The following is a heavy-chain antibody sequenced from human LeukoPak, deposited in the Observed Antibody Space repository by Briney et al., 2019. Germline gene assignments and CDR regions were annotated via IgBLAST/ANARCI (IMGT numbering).Heavy chain of an antibody. D-gene: IGHD4-17*01. CDR2: ISHDGSNK. J-gene: IGHJ4*02. V-gene: IGHV3-30*04. CDR3: AREGDYNFDC. Sequence: GGSLRLSCAAPGFTFRSYAMHWVRQAPGKGLEWVAVISHDGSNKYHADSVKGRFTISRDNSKNTVFLQMNSLRGEDTAVYYCAREGDYNFDCWGQGTLVTVSS. CDR1: GFTFRSYA.